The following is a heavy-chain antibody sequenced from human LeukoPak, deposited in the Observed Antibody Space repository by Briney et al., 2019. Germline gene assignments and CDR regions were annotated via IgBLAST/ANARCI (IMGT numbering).Heavy chain of an antibody. V-gene: IGHV3-74*01. CDR1: GFTFGSYG. D-gene: IGHD5-12*01. CDR3: ARVWDSGYDYYFDY. J-gene: IGHJ4*02. CDR2: INSDGSST. Sequence: PGGSLRLSCAASGFTFGSYGMHWVRQAPGKGLVWVPRINSDGSSTSYADSVKGRFTISRDNAKNTLYLQMNSLRAEDTAVYYCARVWDSGYDYYFDYWGQGTLVTVSS.